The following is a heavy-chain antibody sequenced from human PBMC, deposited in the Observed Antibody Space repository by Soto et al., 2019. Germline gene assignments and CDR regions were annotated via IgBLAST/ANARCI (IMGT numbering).Heavy chain of an antibody. Sequence: EVQLLESGGGLVQPGGSLRLSCAASGFTFSSYAMSWVRQAPGKGLEWVSAISGSGGSTYDADPVKGRFTISRDNSKHTLYLQMNSLKAEDTAVYYCAKPYYGRKNTIFGVVIPHEKAISGMDVWGQGTTVTVSS. CDR2: ISGSGGST. CDR1: GFTFSSYA. CDR3: AKPYYGRKNTIFGVVIPHEKAISGMDV. V-gene: IGHV3-23*01. J-gene: IGHJ6*02. D-gene: IGHD3-3*01.